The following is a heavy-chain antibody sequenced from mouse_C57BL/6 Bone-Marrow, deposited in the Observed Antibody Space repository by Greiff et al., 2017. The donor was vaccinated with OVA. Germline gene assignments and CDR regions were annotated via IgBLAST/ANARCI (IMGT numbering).Heavy chain of an antibody. CDR2: INYDGSST. CDR1: GFAFSDYY. J-gene: IGHJ2*01. V-gene: IGHV5-16*01. Sequence: EVHLVESEGGLVQPGSSMKLSCTASGFAFSDYYMAWVRQVPEKGLEWVANINYDGSSTYYLDSLKSRFIISRDNAKNILYLQMSSLKSEDTATYYCARAPYYYGSTNYFDYWGQGTTLTVSS. CDR3: ARAPYYYGSTNYFDY. D-gene: IGHD1-1*01.